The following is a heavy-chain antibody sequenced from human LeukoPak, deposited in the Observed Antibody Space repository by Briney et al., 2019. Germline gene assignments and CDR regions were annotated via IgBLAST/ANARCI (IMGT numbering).Heavy chain of an antibody. J-gene: IGHJ4*02. CDR2: ISSSSSYI. CDR3: ARDASSGYSHYDY. D-gene: IGHD3-22*01. CDR1: GFTFSSYS. Sequence: GGSLRLSCAASGFTFSSYSMNWVRQAPGKGLEWVSSISSSSSYIYYADSVKGRFTISRDNAKNSLYLQMNSLRAEDMAVYYCARDASSGYSHYDYWGQGTLVTVSS. V-gene: IGHV3-21*01.